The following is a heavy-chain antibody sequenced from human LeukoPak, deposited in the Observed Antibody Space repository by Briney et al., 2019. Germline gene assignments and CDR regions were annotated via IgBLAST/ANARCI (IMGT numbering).Heavy chain of an antibody. CDR3: ARAISYSSGWSTGGYFQH. Sequence: SETLSLTCAVYGGSFSGYYWSWIRQPPGNGLEWIGEINHSGSTNYNPSLKSRVTISVDTSKNQFSLKLSSVTAADTAVHYCARAISYSSGWSTGGYFQHWGQGTLVTVSS. V-gene: IGHV4-34*01. CDR2: INHSGST. D-gene: IGHD6-19*01. J-gene: IGHJ1*01. CDR1: GGSFSGYY.